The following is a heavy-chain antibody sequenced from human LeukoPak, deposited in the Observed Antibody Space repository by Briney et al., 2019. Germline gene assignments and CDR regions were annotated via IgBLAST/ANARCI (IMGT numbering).Heavy chain of an antibody. CDR1: GYTFTGYY. CDR3: ARDRDDWSFLIDY. CDR2: INPNSGGT. D-gene: IGHD3-3*01. V-gene: IGHV1-2*02. J-gene: IGHJ4*02. Sequence: ASVKVSCKASGYTFTGYYMHWMRQAPRQGLEWMGWINPNSGGTNYAQKFQGRVTMTRDTSISTAYMELSRLRSDDTAVYYCARDRDDWSFLIDYWGQGTLVTVSS.